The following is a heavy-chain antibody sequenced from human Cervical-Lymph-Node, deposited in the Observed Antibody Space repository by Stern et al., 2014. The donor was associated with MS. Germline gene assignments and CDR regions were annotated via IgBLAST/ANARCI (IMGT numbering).Heavy chain of an antibody. CDR1: GFSFSSYA. Sequence: VQLEESGGGVVKPGRSLRLSCAVSGFSFSSYAMHWVRQAPGKGLDWVAVISSNGRNKFYADSVKGRFTISRDNSDNTLYLQMNSLRTEDTALYYCASPPPFDFWGQGTLVSVSS. CDR3: ASPPPFDF. J-gene: IGHJ4*02. CDR2: ISSNGRNK. V-gene: IGHV3-30*14.